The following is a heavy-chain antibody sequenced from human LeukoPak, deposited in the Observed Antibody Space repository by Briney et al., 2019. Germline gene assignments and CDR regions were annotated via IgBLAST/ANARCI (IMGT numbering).Heavy chain of an antibody. V-gene: IGHV4-4*02. CDR3: ARIGYSYGTDDAFDI. Sequence: KTSETLSLTCAVSGGSISSSNWWSWVRPPPGKGLEWIGEIYHSGSTNYNPSLKSRVTISVDKSKNQFSLKLSSVTAADTAVYYCARIGYSYGTDDAFDIWGQGTMVTVSS. CDR1: GGSISSSNW. J-gene: IGHJ3*02. CDR2: IYHSGST. D-gene: IGHD5-18*01.